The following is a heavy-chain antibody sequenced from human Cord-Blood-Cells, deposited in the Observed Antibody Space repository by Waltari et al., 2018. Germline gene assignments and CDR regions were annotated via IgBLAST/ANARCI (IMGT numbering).Heavy chain of an antibody. CDR1: AGSISSYY. CDR2: IYTSGST. Sequence: HVHLPESGPGLVKPSETLSPPCPASAGSISSYYWSWLRQPAGKGLAWIGRIYTSGSTNYNPSLKSRVTMSVDTSKNQFSLKLSSVTAADTAVYYCASGSGVGVYYFDYWGQGTLVTVSS. CDR3: ASGSGVGVYYFDY. V-gene: IGHV4-4*07. D-gene: IGHD6-13*01. J-gene: IGHJ4*02.